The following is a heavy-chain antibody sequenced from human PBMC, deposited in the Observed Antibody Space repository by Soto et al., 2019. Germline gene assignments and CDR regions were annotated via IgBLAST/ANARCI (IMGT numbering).Heavy chain of an antibody. D-gene: IGHD6-13*01. CDR1: GCTFSSYA. Sequence: SVKVSCKASGCTFSSYAISCVRQAPGQVLEWMGGIIPIFGTANYAQKFQGRVTITADESTSTAYMELSSLRSEDTAVYYCARAGDSSSWYGGNYYYYGMDVWGQGTTVTVSS. V-gene: IGHV1-69*13. CDR3: ARAGDSSSWYGGNYYYYGMDV. J-gene: IGHJ6*02. CDR2: IIPIFGTA.